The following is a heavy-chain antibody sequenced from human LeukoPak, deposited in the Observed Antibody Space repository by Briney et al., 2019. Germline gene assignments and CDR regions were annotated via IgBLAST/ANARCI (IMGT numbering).Heavy chain of an antibody. CDR2: ITCSSSTI. CDR1: GFTFSSYS. CDR3: ARGRPGFYFDY. D-gene: IGHD3-10*01. Sequence: PGVSLRLSCAASGFTFSSYSMNWVRQAPGKGLEWVSYITCSSSTIYYADSVKGRFTTSRDNAKNSLYLQVNSLRDEDTAVYYCARGRPGFYFDYWGQGTLVTVSS. J-gene: IGHJ4*02. V-gene: IGHV3-48*02.